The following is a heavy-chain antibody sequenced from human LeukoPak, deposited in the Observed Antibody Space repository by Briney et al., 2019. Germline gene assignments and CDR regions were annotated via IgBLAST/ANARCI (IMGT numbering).Heavy chain of an antibody. CDR3: ARGRTVTTAADAFDI. Sequence: SETLPLTCAVYGGSFSGYYWSWIRQPPGKGLEWIGEINHSGSTNYNPSLKSRVTISVDTSKNQFSLKLSSVTAADTAVYYCARGRTVTTAADAFDIWGQGTMVTVSS. D-gene: IGHD4-17*01. J-gene: IGHJ3*02. CDR2: INHSGST. V-gene: IGHV4-34*01. CDR1: GGSFSGYY.